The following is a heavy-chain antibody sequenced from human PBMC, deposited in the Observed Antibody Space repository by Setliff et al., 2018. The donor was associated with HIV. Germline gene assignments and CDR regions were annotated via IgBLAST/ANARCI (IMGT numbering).Heavy chain of an antibody. D-gene: IGHD2-15*01. CDR1: GGSFSSYY. V-gene: IGHV4-34*12. J-gene: IGHJ4*02. CDR2: IFYSGIT. CDR3: ARRLGYCSGGSCRTPSDY. Sequence: NPSETLSLTCAVYGGSFSSYYWGWIRQPPGKGLEWIGSIFYSGITYYNPSLKSRVTISVDTSKNQFSLNLTSVTAADTAVYYCARRLGYCSGGSCRTPSDYWGQGTLVTVSS.